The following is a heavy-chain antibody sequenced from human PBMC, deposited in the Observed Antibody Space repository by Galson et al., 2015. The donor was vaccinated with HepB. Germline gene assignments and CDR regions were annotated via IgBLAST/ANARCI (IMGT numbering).Heavy chain of an antibody. V-gene: IGHV3-30*03. CDR2: ISYDGSNK. CDR1: GFTFSSYG. CDR3: AMGHSSGSMDV. D-gene: IGHD3-22*01. Sequence: SLRLSCAASGFTFSSYGMHWVRQAPGKGLEWVAVISYDGSNKYYADSVKGRFTISRDNSKNTLYLQMNSLRAEDTAVYYCAMGHSSGSMDVRGQGTTVTVSS. J-gene: IGHJ6*02.